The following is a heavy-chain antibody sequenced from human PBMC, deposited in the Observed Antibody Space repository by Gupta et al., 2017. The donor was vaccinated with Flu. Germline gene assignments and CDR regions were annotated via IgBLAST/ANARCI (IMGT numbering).Heavy chain of an antibody. Sequence: GFNFTNHPIQWMRQATGQGLEWMGVISPTGDITVYEQRFQGRVTMTRDMSTGTVYMDLSSLTSEDTAVYYCARDHSIGNIAWWFDPWGQGTMVIVSS. CDR2: ISPTGDIT. CDR3: ARDHSIGNIAWWFDP. CDR1: GFNFTNHP. D-gene: IGHD6-6*01. J-gene: IGHJ5*02. V-gene: IGHV1-46*01.